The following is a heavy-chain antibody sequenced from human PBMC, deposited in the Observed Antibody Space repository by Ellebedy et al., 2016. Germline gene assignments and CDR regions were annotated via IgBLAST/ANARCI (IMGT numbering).Heavy chain of an antibody. CDR1: RGSNYA. D-gene: IGHD2-15*01. V-gene: IGHV1-69*13. CDR3: ASGGRGYFDL. J-gene: IGHJ2*01. Sequence: ASVKVSCKASRGSNYAITWVRQAPGQGLEWLGGIIPMFGTTNYAQTFQGRLTITADGSTRTAYMELSSLRSEDLSLYYCASGGRGYFDLWGRGTLVTVST. CDR2: IIPMFGTT.